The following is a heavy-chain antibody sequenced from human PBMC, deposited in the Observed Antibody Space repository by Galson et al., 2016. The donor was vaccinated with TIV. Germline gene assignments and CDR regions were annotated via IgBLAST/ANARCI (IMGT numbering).Heavy chain of an antibody. CDR3: AKDRDLYPPFMGTCDH. CDR1: GFTFSSYG. J-gene: IGHJ4*02. CDR2: ISYDGSNK. V-gene: IGHV3-30*18. Sequence: SLRLSCAASGFTFSSYGMHWVRQAPGKGLEWVAVISYDGSNKYYADPVKGRLTISRDNSKNTLYLQMNSLRAEDTAVYYCAKDRDLYPPFMGTCDHWGQGTMVTVSS. D-gene: IGHD7-27*01.